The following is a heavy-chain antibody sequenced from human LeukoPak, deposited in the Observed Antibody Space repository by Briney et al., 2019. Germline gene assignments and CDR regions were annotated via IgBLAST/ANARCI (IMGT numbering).Heavy chain of an antibody. CDR1: GGSISSYY. CDR2: IYYSGGT. J-gene: IGHJ4*02. Sequence: PSESLSLTCTVSGGSISSYYWSWIRQPPGKGLGWIGYIYYSGGTNYNPSLKSRVTISVDTSKNQFSLKLSSVTAADTAVYYCARIKTSYGPFDYWGLGTLVTVSS. D-gene: IGHD5-18*01. V-gene: IGHV4-59*01. CDR3: ARIKTSYGPFDY.